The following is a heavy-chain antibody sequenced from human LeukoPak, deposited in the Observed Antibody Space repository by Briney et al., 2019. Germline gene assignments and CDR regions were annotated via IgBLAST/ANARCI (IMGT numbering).Heavy chain of an antibody. J-gene: IGHJ6*02. CDR3: ARGSFDSSSWFVGYYYYYGMDV. CDR2: IWYDGSNK. CDR1: GFTFSSYG. V-gene: IGHV3-33*01. D-gene: IGHD6-13*01. Sequence: GGSLRLSCAASGFTFSSYGMHWVRQAPGKGLEWVAVIWYDGSNKYYADSVKGRFTISRDNAKNSLYLQMNSLRAEDTAVYYCARGSFDSSSWFVGYYYYYGMDVWGQGTTVTVSS.